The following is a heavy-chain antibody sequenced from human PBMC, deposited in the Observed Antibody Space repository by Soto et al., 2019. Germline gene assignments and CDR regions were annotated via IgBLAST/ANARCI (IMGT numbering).Heavy chain of an antibody. D-gene: IGHD3-9*01. CDR3: AKDRYCDWLQVNLDY. CDR2: ISYDGSNK. V-gene: IGHV3-30*18. CDR1: GFTFSSYG. Sequence: QVQLVESGGGVVQPGRSLRLSCAASGFTFSSYGMHWVRQAPGKGLEWVAVISYDGSNKYYADSVKGRFTISRDNSKNTLYLKMNSLRAEDTAVYYCAKDRYCDWLQVNLDYWGQGTLVTVSS. J-gene: IGHJ4*02.